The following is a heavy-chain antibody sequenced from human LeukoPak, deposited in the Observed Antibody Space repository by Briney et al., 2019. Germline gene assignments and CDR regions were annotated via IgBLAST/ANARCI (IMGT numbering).Heavy chain of an antibody. Sequence: GGSLRLSCAASGFTFSSYAMSWVRQAPGKGLEWVSATSGSGGSTYYADSVKGRFTISRDNSKNTLYLQMNSLRAEDTAVYYCAKGLKYYYDSSPSPGMYWGQGTLVTVSS. J-gene: IGHJ4*02. V-gene: IGHV3-23*01. CDR1: GFTFSSYA. CDR2: TSGSGGST. CDR3: AKGLKYYYDSSPSPGMY. D-gene: IGHD3-22*01.